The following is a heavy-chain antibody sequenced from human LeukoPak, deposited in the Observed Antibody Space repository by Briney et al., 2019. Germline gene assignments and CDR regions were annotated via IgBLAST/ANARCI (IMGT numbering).Heavy chain of an antibody. CDR1: GGTFSSYA. Sequence: GASVKVSCKASGGTFSSYAISWVRQAPGQGLEWMGRIIPILGIANYAQKFQGRVTITADKSTSTAYMELSSLRSEDTAVYYCARSRHRHIVVVTAIWEFDYWGQGTLVTVSS. V-gene: IGHV1-69*04. J-gene: IGHJ4*02. CDR3: ARSRHRHIVVVTAIWEFDY. CDR2: IIPILGIA. D-gene: IGHD2-21*02.